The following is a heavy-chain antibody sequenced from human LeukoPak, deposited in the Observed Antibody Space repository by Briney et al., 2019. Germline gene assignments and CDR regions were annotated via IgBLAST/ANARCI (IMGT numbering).Heavy chain of an antibody. CDR1: GGSTSNYY. CDR2: IYHSGTA. D-gene: IGHD3-3*01. J-gene: IGHJ6*03. CDR3: ARHPPTIFGVVIPLHYYMDV. Sequence: SETLYLTCTVSGGSTSNYYWSWIRQPPGKGLEWIGYIYHSGTANNNPSLKSRVTISVDTSKNQFSLKLSSGTAADTAVYYCARHPPTIFGVVIPLHYYMDVWGKGTTVTVSS. V-gene: IGHV4-59*08.